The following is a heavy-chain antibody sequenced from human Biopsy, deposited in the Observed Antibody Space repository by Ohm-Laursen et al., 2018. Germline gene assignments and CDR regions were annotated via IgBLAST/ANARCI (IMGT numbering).Heavy chain of an antibody. Sequence: SHTLSLTCTVSGDSIKNDAWSWIRQFPGKGLEWLGYMLHSGHSDYDPSLERRLTLSIDASKNQISLNLSSVTAADTAIYYCARHFESTAIFDYWGQGALITVSS. J-gene: IGHJ4*02. CDR2: MLHSGHS. CDR3: ARHFESTAIFDY. CDR1: GDSIKNDA. V-gene: IGHV4-59*08. D-gene: IGHD5/OR15-5a*01.